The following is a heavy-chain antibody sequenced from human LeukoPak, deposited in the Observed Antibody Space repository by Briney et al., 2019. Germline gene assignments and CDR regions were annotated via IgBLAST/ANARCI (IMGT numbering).Heavy chain of an antibody. D-gene: IGHD2-2*01. CDR2: INPNSGGT. CDR1: GYTFTGYY. CDR3: ARDLGDIVVVPAAIDY. Sequence: ASVKVSCKASGYTFTGYYMHWVRQAPGQGLEWMGWINPNSGGTNYAQKFQGRVTMTRDTSISTAYMELSRLRSDDTAVYYCARDLGDIVVVPAAIDYWGQGTLVTVSS. V-gene: IGHV1-2*02. J-gene: IGHJ4*02.